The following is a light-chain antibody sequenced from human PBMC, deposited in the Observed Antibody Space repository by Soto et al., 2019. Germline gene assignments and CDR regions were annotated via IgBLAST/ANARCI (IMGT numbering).Light chain of an antibody. CDR3: QQRRDFYT. V-gene: IGKV3-11*01. J-gene: IGKJ4*01. Sequence: EIVLTQSPATLSLSPGERATLSCKASQSVSSYLAWYQQKRGQAPRLLIYDASNRATGVPARFSGSGSETDFTLTISSLEPEDFAVDYCQQRRDFYTFGGGTKVEIK. CDR1: QSVSSY. CDR2: DAS.